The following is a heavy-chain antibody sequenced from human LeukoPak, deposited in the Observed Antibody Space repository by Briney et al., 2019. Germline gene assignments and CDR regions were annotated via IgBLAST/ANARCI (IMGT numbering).Heavy chain of an antibody. CDR2: IYYSGST. CDR1: GGSISSYY. D-gene: IGHD3-16*01. J-gene: IGHJ6*02. V-gene: IGHV4-59*01. CDR3: ARAFFPGGGNYGMDV. Sequence: SETLSLTCTVSGGSISSYYWSWIRQPPGKGLEWIGYIYYSGSTNYNPSLKSRVTISVDTSKNQFSLKLSSVTAADTAVYYCARAFFPGGGNYGMDVWGQGTTVTVSS.